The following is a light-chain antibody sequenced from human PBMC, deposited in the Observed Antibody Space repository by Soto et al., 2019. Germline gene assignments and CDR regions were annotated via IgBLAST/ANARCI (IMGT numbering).Light chain of an antibody. CDR3: QQYNSYSNT. J-gene: IGKJ2*01. Sequence: DIQMTQSPSTLSASVGDRVTITCRASQSISSWLAWYQQKPGKAPKVLIYKASSLESGVPSRFSGSGSGTEFTLTISSLQPVDFAPYYCQQYNSYSNTVGQGTKLEIK. CDR2: KAS. V-gene: IGKV1-5*03. CDR1: QSISSW.